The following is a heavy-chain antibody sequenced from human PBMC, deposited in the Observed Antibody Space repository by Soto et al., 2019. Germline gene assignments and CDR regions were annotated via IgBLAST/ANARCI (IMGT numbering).Heavy chain of an antibody. CDR3: ARAGSPDDYGHYVGAFDL. J-gene: IGHJ3*01. CDR2: IYHSGTT. V-gene: IGHV4-31*03. Sequence: SETLSLTCTVSGGSISSGGYYWSWIRQHPGKGLEWIGYIYHSGTTYHNPSLKSRVTISVDTSKNQFSLKLTSVTAADTAVYYCARAGSPDDYGHYVGAFDLWRQGTMVTVSS. D-gene: IGHD4-17*01. CDR1: GGSISSGGYY.